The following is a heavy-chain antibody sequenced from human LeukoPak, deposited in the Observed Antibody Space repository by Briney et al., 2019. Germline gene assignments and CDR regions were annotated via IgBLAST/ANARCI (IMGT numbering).Heavy chain of an antibody. V-gene: IGHV3-7*01. J-gene: IGHJ4*02. CDR2: IKQDGSEK. CDR3: ARSHPDWYFDY. D-gene: IGHD3-9*01. Sequence: GGSLRLSCAASGFTFSSYWMSWVRQAPGKGLEWVANIKQDGSEKYYVDSVKGRFTISRDNAKNSLYLQMNSLRAEDTAVYYCARSHPDWYFDYWGQGTLVTVSP. CDR1: GFTFSSYW.